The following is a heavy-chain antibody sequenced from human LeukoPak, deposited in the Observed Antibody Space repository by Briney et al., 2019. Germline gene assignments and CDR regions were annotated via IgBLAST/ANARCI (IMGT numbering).Heavy chain of an antibody. CDR1: GFIFSSYA. D-gene: IGHD3-22*01. CDR3: AKDPTMIVVVIPDY. V-gene: IGHV3-23*01. Sequence: PGVSLRLSCAASGFIFSSYAMSCVRESPGKGLEGLSAISGSGGSTYYAESVKGRFTISRDNSQNTLYLQMNSLRAEDTAVYYCAKDPTMIVVVIPDYWGQGPLVTVSS. CDR2: ISGSGGST. J-gene: IGHJ4*02.